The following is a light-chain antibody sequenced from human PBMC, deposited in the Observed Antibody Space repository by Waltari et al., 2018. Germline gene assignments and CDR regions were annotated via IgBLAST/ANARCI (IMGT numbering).Light chain of an antibody. CDR3: LQGTLWPYT. CDR1: QSLAHSNGNTY. CDR2: EVS. J-gene: IGKJ2*01. V-gene: IGKV2-30*02. Sequence: DSVLTQSPLSLPVTLGQPASISCRYSQSLAHSNGNTYLNWFQQRPGQSPRRLIYEVSKRDSGAPDRFSGSGSGTDFTLKISRVEAEDVGVYYCLQGTLWPYTFGQGTNLEIK.